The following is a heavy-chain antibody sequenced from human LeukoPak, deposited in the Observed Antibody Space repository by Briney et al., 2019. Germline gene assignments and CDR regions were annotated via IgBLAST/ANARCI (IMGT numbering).Heavy chain of an antibody. CDR2: IYYSGST. D-gene: IGHD6-13*01. Sequence: SETQSLTCTVSGGSISSYYWSWIRQPPGKGLEWIGYIYYSGSTNYNPSLKSRVTISVDTSKNQFSLKLSSVTAADTAVYYCARGAGYSSSFDAFDIWGQGTMVTVSS. J-gene: IGHJ3*02. CDR1: GGSISSYY. CDR3: ARGAGYSSSFDAFDI. V-gene: IGHV4-59*08.